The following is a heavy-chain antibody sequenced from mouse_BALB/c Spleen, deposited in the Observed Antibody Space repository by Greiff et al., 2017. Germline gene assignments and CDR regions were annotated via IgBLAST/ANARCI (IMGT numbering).Heavy chain of an antibody. D-gene: IGHD1-1*01. Sequence: VQLQQSGPEVVRPGVSVKISCKGSGYTFTDYAMHWVKQSHAKSLEWIGVISTYNGNTNYNQKFKGKATMTVDKSSSTAYMELARLTSEDSAIYYCAREGGYYGSSSYYYAMDYWGQGTSVTVSS. CDR3: AREGGYYGSSSYYYAMDY. CDR1: GYTFTDYA. V-gene: IGHV1-67*01. J-gene: IGHJ4*01. CDR2: ISTYNGNT.